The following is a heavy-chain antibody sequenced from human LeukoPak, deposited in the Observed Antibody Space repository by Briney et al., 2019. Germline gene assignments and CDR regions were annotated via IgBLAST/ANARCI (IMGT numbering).Heavy chain of an antibody. J-gene: IGHJ5*02. CDR2: IIPIFGTA. V-gene: IGHV1-69*13. Sequence: GASVKVSCKASGGTFSSYAISWVRQAPGQGLEWMGGIIPIFGTANYAQKFQGRATITADESTSTAYMELSSLRSEDTAVYYCARDSSSWYTRFGFDPWGQGALVTVSS. D-gene: IGHD6-13*01. CDR3: ARDSSSWYTRFGFDP. CDR1: GGTFSSYA.